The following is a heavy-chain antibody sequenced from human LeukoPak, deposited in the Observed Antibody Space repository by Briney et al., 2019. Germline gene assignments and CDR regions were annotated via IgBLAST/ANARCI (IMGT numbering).Heavy chain of an antibody. Sequence: ASVKVSCKASGYTFTSYGISWVRQAPGQGLEWMGWISAYNGNANYAQKLQGRVTMTTDTSTSTAYMELRSLRSDDTAVYYCARDLFVVVPAAISGVLNWFDPWGQGTLVTVSS. J-gene: IGHJ5*02. D-gene: IGHD2-2*01. CDR1: GYTFTSYG. V-gene: IGHV1-18*01. CDR3: ARDLFVVVPAAISGVLNWFDP. CDR2: ISAYNGNA.